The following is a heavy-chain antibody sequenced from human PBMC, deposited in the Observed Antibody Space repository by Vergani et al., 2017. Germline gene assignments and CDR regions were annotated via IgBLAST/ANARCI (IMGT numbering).Heavy chain of an antibody. CDR2: IIPIFGTA. CDR1: GGTFSSYA. Sequence: QVQLVQSGAEVKKPGSSVKVSCKASGGTFSSYAISWVRQAPGQGLEWMGGIIPIFGTANYAQKFQGRVTITADESTSTAYMELRSLRSDDTAVYYCASFVDSSGYSDYWGQGTLVTVSS. CDR3: ASFVDSSGYSDY. J-gene: IGHJ4*02. D-gene: IGHD3-22*01. V-gene: IGHV1-69*01.